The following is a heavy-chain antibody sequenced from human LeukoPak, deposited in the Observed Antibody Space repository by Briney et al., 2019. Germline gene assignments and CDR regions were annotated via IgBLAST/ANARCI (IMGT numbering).Heavy chain of an antibody. CDR1: GFTFGDYA. CDR3: TREDHSNYNY. V-gene: IGHV3-7*01. Sequence: PGGSLRLSCTAFGFTFGDYAMSWVRQAPGKGLEWVASIKQDGGETFYVDSVKGRFTISRDNAKNSLYLQMNSLRAEDTAVYYCTREDHSNYNYWGQGTLVTVSS. CDR2: IKQDGGET. D-gene: IGHD4-11*01. J-gene: IGHJ4*02.